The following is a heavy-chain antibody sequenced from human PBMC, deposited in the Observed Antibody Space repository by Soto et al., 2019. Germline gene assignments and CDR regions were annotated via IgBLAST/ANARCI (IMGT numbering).Heavy chain of an antibody. Sequence: EVQLVESGGGLVQPGGSLRLSCAASGFTFSSYWMHWVRQAPGKGLVWVSRINSDGSSTSYADSVRGRFTISRDNAKNTLYLQMNSLRAEDTAVYYCAVAVAGPTAIGYWGQGTLVTVSS. CDR3: AVAVAGPTAIGY. CDR1: GFTFSSYW. V-gene: IGHV3-74*01. J-gene: IGHJ4*02. CDR2: INSDGSST. D-gene: IGHD6-19*01.